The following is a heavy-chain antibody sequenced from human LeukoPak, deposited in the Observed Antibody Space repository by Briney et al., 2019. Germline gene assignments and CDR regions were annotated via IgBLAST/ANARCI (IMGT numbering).Heavy chain of an antibody. CDR1: GGSFSGYY. D-gene: IGHD3-22*01. Sequence: SETLSLTCAVYGGSFSGYYWSWIRQPPGKGLEWIGEINHSGSTNYNPSLKSRVTTSVDTSKNQFSLKLSSVTAADTAVYYCARGRRNYYDSSGTILDYWGQGTLVTVSS. CDR2: INHSGST. CDR3: ARGRRNYYDSSGTILDY. V-gene: IGHV4-34*01. J-gene: IGHJ4*02.